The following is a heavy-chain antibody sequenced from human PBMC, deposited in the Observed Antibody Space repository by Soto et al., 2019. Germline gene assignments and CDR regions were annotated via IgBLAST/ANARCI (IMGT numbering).Heavy chain of an antibody. V-gene: IGHV3-11*01. CDR2: ISSFGTTI. CDR3: ARAPYGFTSWFDS. J-gene: IGHJ5*01. CDR1: GFTFSDYY. D-gene: IGHD3-10*01. Sequence: QVQRVESGGGLVKPGGSLRLSCAASGFTFSDYYMSWIRQAPGKGLEWVSYISSFGTTIHHADSVKGRFTISRDNAKNSLYLQMNSLRAEDTAVYYCARAPYGFTSWFDSWGQGALVTVSS.